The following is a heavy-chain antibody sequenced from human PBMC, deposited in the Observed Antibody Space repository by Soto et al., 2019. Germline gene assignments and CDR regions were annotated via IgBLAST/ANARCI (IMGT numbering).Heavy chain of an antibody. CDR3: AASETDTAMVDFDY. J-gene: IGHJ4*02. V-gene: IGHV1-58*01. CDR1: GFTCTSSA. Sequence: SVKVSFKASGFTCTSSALQWVRQARGQRLEWIGWIVVGSGNTNYAQKFQERVTITRDMSTSTAYMELSSLRSEDTAVYYCAASETDTAMVDFDYWGQRTLVTVSS. D-gene: IGHD5-18*01. CDR2: IVVGSGNT.